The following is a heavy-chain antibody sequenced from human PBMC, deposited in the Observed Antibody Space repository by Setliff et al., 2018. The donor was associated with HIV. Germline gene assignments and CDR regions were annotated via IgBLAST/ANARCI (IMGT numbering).Heavy chain of an antibody. J-gene: IGHJ6*03. V-gene: IGHV4-39*01. CDR3: ARGRYRSRWYDSYHYYIDV. CDR2: IYYRGST. Sequence: PSETLSLTCTVSGGSISSSSYYWGWVRQPPGEGLQWIGSIYYRGSTYYNPSLKSRVTISVDTSKNQFSLKLRSVTAADTALYYCARGRYRSRWYDSYHYYIDVWGKGTTVTVS. D-gene: IGHD6-13*01. CDR1: GGSISSSSYY.